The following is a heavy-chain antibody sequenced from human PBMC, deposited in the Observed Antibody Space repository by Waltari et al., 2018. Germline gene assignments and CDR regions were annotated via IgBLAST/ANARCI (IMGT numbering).Heavy chain of an antibody. CDR1: GGSISSYY. D-gene: IGHD3-3*01. Sequence: QVQLQESGPGLVKPSETLSLTCTVSGGSISSYYWSWIRQPPGKGLEWIGYIYYSGSTNYNPSLKSRVTISVDTSKNQCSLKLSSVTAADTAVYYCARSAGPMYYDFENWFDPWGQGTLVTVSS. CDR3: ARSAGPMYYDFENWFDP. CDR2: IYYSGST. J-gene: IGHJ5*02. V-gene: IGHV4-59*01.